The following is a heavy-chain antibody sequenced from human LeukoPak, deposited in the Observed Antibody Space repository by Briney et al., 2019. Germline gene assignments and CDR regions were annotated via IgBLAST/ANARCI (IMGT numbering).Heavy chain of an antibody. CDR2: IMHDGSEK. CDR1: GFTFSSYW. CDR3: AKEGPPGLQVWSTGSFDY. Sequence: PGGSLRLSCAASGFTFSSYWMTWVRQAPGKGLEWVANIMHDGSEKYYVDSVKGRFTISRDNAKNSLYLQMNSLRAEDTAVYYCAKEGPPGLQVWSTGSFDYWGQGTLVTVSS. D-gene: IGHD5-18*01. V-gene: IGHV3-7*01. J-gene: IGHJ4*02.